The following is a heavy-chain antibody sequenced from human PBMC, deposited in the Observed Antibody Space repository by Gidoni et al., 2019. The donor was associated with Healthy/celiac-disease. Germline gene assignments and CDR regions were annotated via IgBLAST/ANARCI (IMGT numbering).Heavy chain of an antibody. CDR1: GFTLSSYG. J-gene: IGHJ3*02. V-gene: IGHV3-30*18. CDR3: AKDLLVLVVYAIMGWNAFDI. CDR2: ISYEGSNK. Sequence: QVQLVESGGGVVQPGRSLSRSCAASGFTLSSYGMHWVRQAPGKGLELVAVISYEGSNKYYADSVKGRFTISRENSKNTLYLQMNSLRAEDTAVYYCAKDLLVLVVYAIMGWNAFDIWGQGTMVTVSS. D-gene: IGHD2-8*02.